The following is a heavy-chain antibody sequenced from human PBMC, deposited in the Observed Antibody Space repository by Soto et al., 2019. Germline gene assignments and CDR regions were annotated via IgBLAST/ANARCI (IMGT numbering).Heavy chain of an antibody. CDR1: GYKFSSYG. J-gene: IGHJ4*02. CDR3: ARVYEGVYYDSRGYFDY. V-gene: IGHV1-18*01. D-gene: IGHD3-22*01. CDR2: ISTYNGKT. Sequence: QVQLVQSGAEVKKPGASVKVSCKASGYKFSSYGITWVRQAPGQGLELLGWISTYNGKTIYAQNLQDRVTMTIDESTSAAYLERRSLKSDDTALYYCARVYEGVYYDSRGYFDYWGQGTLVNVSS.